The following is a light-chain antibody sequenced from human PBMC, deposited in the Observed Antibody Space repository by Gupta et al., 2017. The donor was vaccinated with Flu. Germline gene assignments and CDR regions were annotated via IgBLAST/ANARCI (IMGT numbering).Light chain of an antibody. Sequence: CRPSKSISIYLNWYQQKGGKAPNRRIYGTSSLQSGVPSRFSGSGSATDFTLSISMLQPEDFATYYSQQSDITPRTFGPGTKLEIK. CDR3: QQSDITPRT. CDR2: GTS. V-gene: IGKV1-39*01. CDR1: KSISIY. J-gene: IGKJ1*01.